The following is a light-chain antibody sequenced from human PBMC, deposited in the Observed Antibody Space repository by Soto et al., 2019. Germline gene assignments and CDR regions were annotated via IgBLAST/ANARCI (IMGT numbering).Light chain of an antibody. V-gene: IGKV1-5*03. Sequence: DIQMTQSPSTLSASVGDRVTITCRASQSVSSWLAWYQQKPGKAPTLLIHTASTLQSGVPSRFSGSGSGTDFTLIISSLQPEDFAVYYCQQRSNWPPITFGQGTRLEI. CDR2: TAS. CDR1: QSVSSW. J-gene: IGKJ5*01. CDR3: QQRSNWPPIT.